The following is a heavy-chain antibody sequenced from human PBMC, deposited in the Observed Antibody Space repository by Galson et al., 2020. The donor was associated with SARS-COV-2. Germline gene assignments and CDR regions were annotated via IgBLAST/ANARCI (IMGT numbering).Heavy chain of an antibody. Sequence: GGSLRLSCAASGFTFSSYSMNWVRQAPGKGLEWVSSISSSSSYIYYADSVTGRFTISRDNAKNSLYLQMNSLRAEDTAVYYCARDPDYYDSSGYYDVGFDYWGQGTLVTVSS. D-gene: IGHD3-22*01. CDR1: GFTFSSYS. CDR2: ISSSSSYI. V-gene: IGHV3-21*01. CDR3: ARDPDYYDSSGYYDVGFDY. J-gene: IGHJ4*02.